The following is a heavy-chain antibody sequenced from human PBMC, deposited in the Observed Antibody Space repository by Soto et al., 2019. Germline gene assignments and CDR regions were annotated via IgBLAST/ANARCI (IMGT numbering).Heavy chain of an antibody. V-gene: IGHV2-70*01. D-gene: IGHD3-22*01. CDR2: IDWDDDK. CDR3: ARIPQYYDSSGYYYSRYYYGMDV. Sequence: ESGPTLVNPTQTLTLTCTFSGFSLSTSGMCVSWIRQPPGKALEWLALIDWDDDKYYSTSLKTRLTISKDTSKNQVVLTMTNMDPVDTATYYCARIPQYYDSSGYYYSRYYYGMDVWGQGTTVTVSS. CDR1: GFSLSTSGMC. J-gene: IGHJ6*02.